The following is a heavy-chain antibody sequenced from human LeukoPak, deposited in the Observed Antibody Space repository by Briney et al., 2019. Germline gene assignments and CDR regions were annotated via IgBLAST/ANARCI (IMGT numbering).Heavy chain of an antibody. CDR1: GFTFSDYY. CDR3: ARWSAELDAFDI. CDR2: ITSGSSTI. D-gene: IGHD1-7*01. J-gene: IGHJ3*02. Sequence: GGSLRLSCAASGFTFSDYYMSWIRQAPGKGLEWVSYITSGSSTINYADSVKGRFTISRDNAKNSLYLQMNSPRVEDTAVYYCARWSAELDAFDIWGQGTMVTVSS. V-gene: IGHV3-11*04.